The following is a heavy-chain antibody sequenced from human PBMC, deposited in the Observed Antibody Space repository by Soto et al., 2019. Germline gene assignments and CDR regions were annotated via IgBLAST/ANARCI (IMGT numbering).Heavy chain of an antibody. CDR3: AREGYCTNGVCRYYYYGMDV. D-gene: IGHD2-8*01. CDR2: IWYDGSNK. Sequence: PGGSLRLSCAASGFTFSSYGMHWVRQAPGKGLEWVAVIWYDGSNKYYADSVKGRFTISRDNSKNTLYLQMNSLRAEDTAVYYCAREGYCTNGVCRYYYYGMDVWGQGTKVTVSS. J-gene: IGHJ6*02. CDR1: GFTFSSYG. V-gene: IGHV3-33*01.